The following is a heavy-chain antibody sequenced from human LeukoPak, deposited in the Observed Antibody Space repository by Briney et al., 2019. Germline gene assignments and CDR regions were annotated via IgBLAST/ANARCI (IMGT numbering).Heavy chain of an antibody. D-gene: IGHD3-10*02. CDR2: VSGSGGSTI. CDR1: GFTFSNFA. CDR3: AELGITMIGGV. J-gene: IGHJ6*04. Sequence: PGGSLRFSCAASGFTFSNFAMSWVRQAPGKGLEWVSTVSGSGGSTIYNADSVKGRFTISRDNAKNSLYLQMNSLRAEDTAVYYCAELGITMIGGVWGKGTTVTISS. V-gene: IGHV3-23*01.